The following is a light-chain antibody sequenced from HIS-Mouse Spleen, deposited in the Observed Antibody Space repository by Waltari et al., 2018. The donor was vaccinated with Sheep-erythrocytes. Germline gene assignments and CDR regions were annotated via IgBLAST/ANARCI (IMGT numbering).Light chain of an antibody. J-gene: IGLJ3*02. Sequence: QSALTQPASVSGSPGQSITISCTGTSSDVGGYNYVSWYQQHPGKAPKLIIYDVSNRPSGVSNLFSGSKSGNTASLTISGLQAEDEADYYCSSYTSSSTWVFGGGTKLTVL. CDR3: SSYTSSSTWV. V-gene: IGLV2-14*03. CDR2: DVS. CDR1: SSDVGGYNY.